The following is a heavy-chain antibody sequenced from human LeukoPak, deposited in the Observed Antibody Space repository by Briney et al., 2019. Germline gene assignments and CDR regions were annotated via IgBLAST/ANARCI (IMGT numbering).Heavy chain of an antibody. V-gene: IGHV3-30-3*01. J-gene: IGHJ4*02. CDR3: ARVQARYDFWSGPDY. Sequence: PGGSLRLSCAASGFTFSSYAMHWVRQAPGKGLEWVAVISYDGSNKYYADSVKGRFTISRDNSKNTLYLQMNSLRAEDTAVYYCARVQARYDFWSGPDYRGQGTLVTVSS. CDR1: GFTFSSYA. D-gene: IGHD3-3*01. CDR2: ISYDGSNK.